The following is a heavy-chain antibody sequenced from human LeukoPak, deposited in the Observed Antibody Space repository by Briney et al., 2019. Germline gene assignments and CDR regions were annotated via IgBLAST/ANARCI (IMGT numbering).Heavy chain of an antibody. CDR1: GGSTRNFY. Sequence: SETLSLTCTVSGGSTRNFYWGWIRQPAGKGLEWIGRIYTTGSTNYSPSLKSRVTMSVDTSNNQFSLRLSSVTAADTAVYYCARLRFGERYMDVWGKGTTVIISS. CDR2: IYTTGST. D-gene: IGHD3-10*01. J-gene: IGHJ6*03. CDR3: ARLRFGERYMDV. V-gene: IGHV4-4*07.